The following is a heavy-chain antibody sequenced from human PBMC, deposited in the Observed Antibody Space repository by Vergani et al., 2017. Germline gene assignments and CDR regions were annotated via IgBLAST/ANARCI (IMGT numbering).Heavy chain of an antibody. V-gene: IGHV1-69*06. Sequence: QVQLVQSGAEVKKPGSSVKVSCKASGGTFSSYAISWVRQAPGQGLEWMGGIIPIFGTANYAQKFQGRVTITADKSTSTAYMELSSLRSEDTAVYYCARDIAGYYGAGGYYNPYYFDYWGQGTLVTVSS. CDR1: GGTFSSYA. J-gene: IGHJ4*02. CDR3: ARDIAGYYGAGGYYNPYYFDY. D-gene: IGHD3-10*01. CDR2: IIPIFGTA.